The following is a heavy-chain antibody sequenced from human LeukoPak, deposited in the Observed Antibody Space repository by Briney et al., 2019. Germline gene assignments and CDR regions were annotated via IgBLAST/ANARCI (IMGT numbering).Heavy chain of an antibody. J-gene: IGHJ5*02. CDR2: IYYSGST. CDR3: AVVYCGGGSCYDSRGWFDP. D-gene: IGHD2-15*01. V-gene: IGHV4-39*07. Sequence: PSETLSLTCTVSDGSISSSSYYWGWIRQPPGKGLEWIGSIYYSGSTYYNPSLKSRVTISVDSSKNQFSLQLSSVTAADTAVYYCAVVYCGGGSCYDSRGWFDPWGQGTLVTVSS. CDR1: DGSISSSSYY.